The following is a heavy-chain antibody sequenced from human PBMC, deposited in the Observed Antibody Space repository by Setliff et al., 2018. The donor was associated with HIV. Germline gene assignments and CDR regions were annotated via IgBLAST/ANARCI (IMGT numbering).Heavy chain of an antibody. CDR1: GGSFSSTTYS. CDR3: ARHKTNYDFYAFDV. D-gene: IGHD3-3*01. CDR2: IHSSGTA. Sequence: PSETLSLTCTVSGGSFSSTTYSWGWIRQPPGMGLEWIGSIHSSGTADYNLSLKSRVAMSVDTSRSQFSLKLRSVTAADTAVYYCARHKTNYDFYAFDVWGQGTMVTVSS. V-gene: IGHV4-39*01. J-gene: IGHJ3*01.